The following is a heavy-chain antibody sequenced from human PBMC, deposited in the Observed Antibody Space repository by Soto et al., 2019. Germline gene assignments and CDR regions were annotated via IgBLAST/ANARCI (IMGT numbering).Heavy chain of an antibody. CDR1: GYTFTSYA. J-gene: IGHJ4*02. Sequence: ASVKVSCKASGYTFTSYAMHWVRQAPGQRLEWMGWINAGNGNTKYSQKFQGRVTITRDTSASTAYMELSSLRSEDTAVYYCARDLFSSQLVYEPYFDFWCQGTLVTVFS. V-gene: IGHV1-3*01. CDR3: ARDLFSSQLVYEPYFDF. CDR2: INAGNGNT. D-gene: IGHD2-2*02.